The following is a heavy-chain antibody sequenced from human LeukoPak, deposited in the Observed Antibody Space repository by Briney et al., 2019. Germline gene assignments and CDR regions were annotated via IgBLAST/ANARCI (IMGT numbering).Heavy chain of an antibody. J-gene: IGHJ5*02. CDR2: LYHSGST. CDR1: GGSISSGGYS. CDR3: ARGIQEDYYDSSGYYYSWFDP. Sequence: SQTLSLTCAVSGGSISSGGYSWSWIRQPPGTGLEWIGYLYHSGSTYYNPSLKSRVTISVDRSKNQFSLKLSSVTAADTAVYYCARGIQEDYYDSSGYYYSWFDPWGQGTLVTVSS. V-gene: IGHV4-30-2*01. D-gene: IGHD3-22*01.